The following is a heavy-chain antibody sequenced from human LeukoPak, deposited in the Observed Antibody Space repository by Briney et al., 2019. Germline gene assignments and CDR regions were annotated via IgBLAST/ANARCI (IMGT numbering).Heavy chain of an antibody. D-gene: IGHD1-14*01. J-gene: IGHJ6*03. CDR2: ISGGGSFI. V-gene: IGHV3-21*04. CDR3: ASVRSVTTPISGYMDL. Sequence: GGSLRLSCAASAFSFSSYRMMWVRQAPGKGLEWVSSISGGGSFIYYADSLKGRFTVSRDNASSAMFLQMNSLRVEAKGIDYCASVRSVTTPISGYMDLWGKGTTVTVSS. CDR1: AFSFSSYR.